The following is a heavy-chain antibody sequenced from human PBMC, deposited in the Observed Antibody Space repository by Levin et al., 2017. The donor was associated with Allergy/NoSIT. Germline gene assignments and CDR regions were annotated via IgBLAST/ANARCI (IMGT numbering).Heavy chain of an antibody. CDR2: INHSGST. D-gene: IGHD3-3*01. CDR1: GGSFSGYY. V-gene: IGHV4-34*01. J-gene: IGHJ4*02. Sequence: SCAVYGGSFSGYYWSWIRQPPGKGLEWIGAINHSGSTNYNPSLKSRVTISVDTSKNQFSLKLSSVTAADTAVYYCASQRYYDFWSSYREPFDYWGQGTLVTVSS. CDR3: ASQRYYDFWSSYREPFDY.